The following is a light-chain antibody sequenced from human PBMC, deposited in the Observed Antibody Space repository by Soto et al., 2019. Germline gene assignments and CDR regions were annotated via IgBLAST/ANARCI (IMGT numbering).Light chain of an antibody. CDR2: DVT. Sequence: QSALTQPASVSGSPGQSITIFCTGTSSDVGGYNYVSWYQQRPGKPPKLMIYDVTNRPSGVSNRSCGSKSGSTTSLTISGLQDEDEGDYYYSTYKNRSTVVFGRGTKLTVL. J-gene: IGLJ3*02. V-gene: IGLV2-14*03. CDR1: SSDVGGYNY. CDR3: STYKNRSTVV.